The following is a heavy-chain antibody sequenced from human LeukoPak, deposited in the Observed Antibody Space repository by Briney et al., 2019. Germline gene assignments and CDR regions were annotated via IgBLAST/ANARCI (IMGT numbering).Heavy chain of an antibody. V-gene: IGHV4-34*01. CDR2: INHSGST. D-gene: IGHD2-8*01. Sequence: SETLSLTCAVYGGSFSGYYWSWIRQPPGKGLEWIGEINHSGSTNYNPSLKSRVTISVDTSKNQFSLKLSSVTAADTAVYYCAVRCMPYSCYGMDVWGQGTTVTVSS. J-gene: IGHJ6*02. CDR3: AVRCMPYSCYGMDV. CDR1: GGSFSGYY.